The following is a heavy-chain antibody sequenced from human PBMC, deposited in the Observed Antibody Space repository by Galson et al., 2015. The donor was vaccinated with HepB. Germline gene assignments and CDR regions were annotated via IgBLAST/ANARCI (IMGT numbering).Heavy chain of an antibody. Sequence: SVKVSCKASGYPFTSYGISWVRQAPGQGLEWMGWISAYNGNTNYAQKLQGRVTMTTDTSTSTAYMELRSLRSNDTAVYYCARQEEQLVHAFDIWGQGTMVTVSS. J-gene: IGHJ3*02. CDR1: GYPFTSYG. V-gene: IGHV1-18*01. D-gene: IGHD6-13*01. CDR3: ARQEEQLVHAFDI. CDR2: ISAYNGNT.